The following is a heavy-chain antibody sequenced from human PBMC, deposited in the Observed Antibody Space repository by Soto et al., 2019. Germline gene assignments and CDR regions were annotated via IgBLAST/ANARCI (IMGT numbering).Heavy chain of an antibody. D-gene: IGHD6-6*01. CDR1: GFTFSSYE. V-gene: IGHV3-48*03. CDR3: ARGRLLNYFDY. J-gene: IGHJ4*02. CDR2: ISSSGSTI. Sequence: HGVSLRLSCASSGFTFSSYEMDWFRQAPGKGLEWVSYISSSGSTIYYADSVKGRFTISRDNAKNSLYLQMNSLRAEDTAVYYCARGRLLNYFDYWGQGNLVTGSS.